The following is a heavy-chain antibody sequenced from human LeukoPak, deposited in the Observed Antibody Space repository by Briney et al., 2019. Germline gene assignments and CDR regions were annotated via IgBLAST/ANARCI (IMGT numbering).Heavy chain of an antibody. J-gene: IGHJ3*02. D-gene: IGHD2-21*01. CDR3: ATGPYSAFGM. Sequence: GGSLRLSCAASGFIFTDFWMHWIRQAPGGWQGWVSRVKGDGISTLYADSVKGRFTISRDNAKNTLYLQMNNLRADDTALYYCATGPYSAFGMWGQGTMVTVSS. V-gene: IGHV3-74*01. CDR1: GFIFTDFW. CDR2: VKGDGIST.